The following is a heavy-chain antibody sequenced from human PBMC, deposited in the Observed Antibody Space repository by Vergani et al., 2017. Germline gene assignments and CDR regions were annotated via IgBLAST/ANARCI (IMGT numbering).Heavy chain of an antibody. D-gene: IGHD1-7*01. J-gene: IGHJ6*03. CDR1: GFFPHNPGVN. CDR3: VYRKTECGTTGCFYPFYYYYYMDV. Sequence: QIPLKESGSTIVKPTPDLTLTFPFSGFFPHNPGVNLARNPQPPGKALELPALIYWNDDQHYSSFLNNRVTITKDTSKNQVVLTMTNMDYVDTGTYYCVYRKTECGTTGCFYPFYYYYYMDVWGKGTTVTVSS. CDR2: IYWNDDQ. V-gene: IGHV2-5*04.